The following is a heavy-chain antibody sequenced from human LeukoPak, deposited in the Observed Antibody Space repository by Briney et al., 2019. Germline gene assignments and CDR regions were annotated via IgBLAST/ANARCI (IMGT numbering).Heavy chain of an antibody. CDR3: VIPTGAFDI. Sequence: GGSLRLSCAASGFTFSSYAMSWVRQAPGKGLEWISAISGSGGSTYYADSVKGRFTISRDNSKNTLYPQMNSLRAEDTAVYYCVIPTGAFDIWGQGTMVTVSS. J-gene: IGHJ3*02. CDR2: ISGSGGST. V-gene: IGHV3-23*01. CDR1: GFTFSSYA. D-gene: IGHD2-21*01.